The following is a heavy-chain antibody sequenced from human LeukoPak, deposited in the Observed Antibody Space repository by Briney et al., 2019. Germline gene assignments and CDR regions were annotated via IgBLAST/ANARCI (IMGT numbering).Heavy chain of an antibody. V-gene: IGHV4-34*01. J-gene: IGHJ4*02. CDR1: GGSFSGYY. CDR2: INHSGST. D-gene: IGHD2-21*01. Sequence: SETLSLTCAAYGGSFSGYYWSWIRQPPGRGLEWIGEINHSGSTNYNPSLKSRVTISVDTSKNQFSLKLSSVTAADTAVYYCARVWDCGGDCYSYFDYWGQGTLVTVSS. CDR3: ARVWDCGGDCYSYFDY.